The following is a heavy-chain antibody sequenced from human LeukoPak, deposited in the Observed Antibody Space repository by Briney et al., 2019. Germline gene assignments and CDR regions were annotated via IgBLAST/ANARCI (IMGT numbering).Heavy chain of an antibody. CDR1: GFTFSSYG. Sequence: GGSLRLSCAASGFTFSSYGMHWVRQAPGKGLEWVAVISYDGSNKYYADSVKGRFTISRDNSKNTLYLQMSSLRAEDTAVYYCAKEKTLGRFLEWPDAFDIWGQGTMVTVSS. J-gene: IGHJ3*02. CDR3: AKEKTLGRFLEWPDAFDI. D-gene: IGHD3-3*01. V-gene: IGHV3-30*18. CDR2: ISYDGSNK.